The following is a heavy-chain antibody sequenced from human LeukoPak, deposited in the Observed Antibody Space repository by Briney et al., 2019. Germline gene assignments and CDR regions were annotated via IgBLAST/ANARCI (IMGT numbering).Heavy chain of an antibody. CDR2: IYYSGST. V-gene: IGHV4-39*07. J-gene: IGHJ5*02. Sequence: SETLSLTCTVSGGPISSSSYYWGWIRQPPGKGLEWIGSIYYSGSTYYNPSLKSRVTISVDTSKNQFSLKLSSVTAADTAVYYCARFWGSNWFDPWGQGTLVTVSS. D-gene: IGHD3-16*01. CDR1: GGPISSSSYY. CDR3: ARFWGSNWFDP.